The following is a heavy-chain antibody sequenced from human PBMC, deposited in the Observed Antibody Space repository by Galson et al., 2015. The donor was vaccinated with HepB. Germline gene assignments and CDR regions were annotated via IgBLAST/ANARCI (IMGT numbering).Heavy chain of an antibody. CDR3: ARTYYSYGMDV. CDR2: TDWDDDE. V-gene: IGHV2-70*11. Sequence: PALVKPTQPLTLTCTFSGFSLTTSGMCVSWIRQPPGKALEWLARTDWDDDEYYSTSLKTRLTISKDTSKNQVVLTITNMDPVDTATYYCARTYYSYGMDVWGQGTTVTVSS. J-gene: IGHJ6*02. CDR1: GFSLTTSGMC.